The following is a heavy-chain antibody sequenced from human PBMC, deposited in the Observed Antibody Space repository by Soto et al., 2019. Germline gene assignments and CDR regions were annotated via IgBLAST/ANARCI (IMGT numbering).Heavy chain of an antibody. V-gene: IGHV3-23*01. J-gene: IGHJ4*02. CDR2: VTGSGESA. CDR3: AKDQWFYDNVWGSLRYPYYFDL. Sequence: GESLKISCGGSGFTFSSYAMSWVRQAPGKGLEWVSGVTGSGESAYYADSVKGRFSISRDNSKKTLYLQMESLRAEDTAVYFCAKDQWFYDNVWGSLRYPYYFDLWGQGTLVTVSS. D-gene: IGHD3-16*01. CDR1: GFTFSSYA.